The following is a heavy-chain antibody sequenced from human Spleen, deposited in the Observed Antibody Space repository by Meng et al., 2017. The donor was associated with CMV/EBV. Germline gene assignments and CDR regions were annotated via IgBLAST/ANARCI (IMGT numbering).Heavy chain of an antibody. CDR2: IYSGGST. J-gene: IGHJ5*02. CDR1: GFTVSSSY. D-gene: IGHD1-26*01. V-gene: IGHV3-53*01. CDR3: ALSGRYNWFDP. Sequence: LSCAASGFTVSSSYMTWVRQAPGKGLNWVSVIYSGGSTYYADSVKGRFTISRDNSKNTLYLQMNSLRAEDTAVYYCALSGRYNWFDPWGQGTLVTVSS.